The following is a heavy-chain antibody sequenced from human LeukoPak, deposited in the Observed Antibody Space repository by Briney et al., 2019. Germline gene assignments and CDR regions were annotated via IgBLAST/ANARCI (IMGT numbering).Heavy chain of an antibody. V-gene: IGHV3-30*03. CDR1: GFTFSNYG. Sequence: GGSLRLSCAASGFTFSNYGMHWVRQAPGMGLEWVAVISSDGDSYFYADSVKGRFTISRDNSKNTLYLQVNSLRAEDTAVYYCARGLRGTTWVFDCWGQGTRVTVSS. CDR3: ARGLRGTTWVFDC. CDR2: ISSDGDSY. D-gene: IGHD1-26*01. J-gene: IGHJ4*02.